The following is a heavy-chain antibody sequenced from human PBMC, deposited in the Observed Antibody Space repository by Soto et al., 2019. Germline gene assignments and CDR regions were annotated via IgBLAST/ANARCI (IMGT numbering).Heavy chain of an antibody. D-gene: IGHD6-19*01. CDR1: GGSISSSSYY. V-gene: IGHV4-39*01. J-gene: IGHJ4*02. Sequence: SETLSLTCTVSGGSISSSSYYWGWIRQPPGKGLEWIGSIYYSGSTYYNPSLKSRVTISVDTSKNQFSLKLSSVTAADTAVYYCARLKRRIAVAGTSIQYFDYWGQGTLVTVSS. CDR2: IYYSGST. CDR3: ARLKRRIAVAGTSIQYFDY.